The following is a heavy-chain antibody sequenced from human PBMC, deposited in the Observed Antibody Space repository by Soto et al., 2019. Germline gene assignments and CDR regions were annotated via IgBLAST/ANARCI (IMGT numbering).Heavy chain of an antibody. D-gene: IGHD1-26*01. CDR1: GYTFTNYA. CDR2: INDGHAKT. V-gene: IGHV1-3*01. J-gene: IGHJ2*01. Sequence: ASVKVSCKASGYTFTNYAMDWLRQAPGQTLEWMAWINDGHAKTKYPHKFHRRLTITRDTHASTAYLQLSSLRPADTPASYCARGGSLYWYFDLWGRGTLVTVSS. CDR3: ARGGSLYWYFDL.